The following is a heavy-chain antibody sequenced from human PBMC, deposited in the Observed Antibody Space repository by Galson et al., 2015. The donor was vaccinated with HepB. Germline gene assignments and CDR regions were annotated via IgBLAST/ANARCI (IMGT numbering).Heavy chain of an antibody. Sequence: QSGAEVKKSGESLRISCKGSGYSFSSYWIIWVRQMPGKGLEWMGRIDPSDSYTDYSPSFQGHVTISANKSISTAYLQWSSLRASDTAIFYCARVCSSTSCYIGLTYNGMDVWGQGTTVTVSS. CDR3: ARVCSSTSCYIGLTYNGMDV. V-gene: IGHV5-10-1*01. CDR2: IDPSDSYT. J-gene: IGHJ6*02. CDR1: GYSFSSYW. D-gene: IGHD2-2*02.